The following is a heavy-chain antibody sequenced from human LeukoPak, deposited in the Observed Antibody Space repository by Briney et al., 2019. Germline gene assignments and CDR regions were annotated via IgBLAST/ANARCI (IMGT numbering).Heavy chain of an antibody. V-gene: IGHV4-59*08. CDR1: GGSTSDYY. CDR3: ASESVALAGIDY. CDR2: THYSGST. J-gene: IGHJ4*02. Sequence: TSETLSLTCTVSGGSTSDYYWSWIRRPPGKGLEWIGYTHYSGSTNYNPSLKSRVTISVDTSKNQFSLKLSSVTAADTAVYYCASESVALAGIDYWGQGTLVTVSS. D-gene: IGHD6-19*01.